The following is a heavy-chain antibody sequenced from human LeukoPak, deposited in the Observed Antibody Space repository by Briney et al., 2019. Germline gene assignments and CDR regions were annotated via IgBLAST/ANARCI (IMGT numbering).Heavy chain of an antibody. CDR1: GGTFSSYA. V-gene: IGHV1-69*13. J-gene: IGHJ4*02. CDR2: IIPIFGTA. Sequence: GASVKVSCKASGGTFSSYAISWVRQAPGQGLEWVGGIIPIFGTANYAQKFQGRVTITADESTSTAYMELSSLRSEDTAVYYCARLSGASFATAFDYWGQGTLVTVSS. D-gene: IGHD4-17*01. CDR3: ARLSGASFATAFDY.